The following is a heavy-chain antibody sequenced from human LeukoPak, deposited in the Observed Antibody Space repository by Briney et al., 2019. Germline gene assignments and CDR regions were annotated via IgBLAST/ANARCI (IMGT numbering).Heavy chain of an antibody. D-gene: IGHD4-17*01. CDR1: GFTFSSYG. V-gene: IGHV3-30*03. CDR2: ISYDGSNK. J-gene: IGHJ3*02. Sequence: HPGGSLRLSCAASGFTFSSYGMPWVRQAPGKGLEWVAVISYDGSNKYYADSVKGRFTISRDNAKNSLYLQMNSLRAEDTALYYCARAPSYSPLYGDYDRELYAFDIWGQGTMVTVSS. CDR3: ARAPSYSPLYGDYDRELYAFDI.